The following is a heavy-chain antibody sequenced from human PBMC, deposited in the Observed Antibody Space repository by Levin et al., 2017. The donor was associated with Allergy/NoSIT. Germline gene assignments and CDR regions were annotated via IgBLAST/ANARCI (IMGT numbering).Heavy chain of an antibody. CDR2: ISYDGSNK. Sequence: AGESLKISCAASGFTFSSYGMHWVRQAPGKGLEWVAVISYDGSNKYYADSVKGRFTISRDNSKNTLYLQMNSLRAEDTAVYYCASARPYQDIVVVPAEYWGQGTLVTVSS. CDR3: ASARPYQDIVVVPAEY. CDR1: GFTFSSYG. V-gene: IGHV3-30*03. J-gene: IGHJ4*02. D-gene: IGHD2-2*01.